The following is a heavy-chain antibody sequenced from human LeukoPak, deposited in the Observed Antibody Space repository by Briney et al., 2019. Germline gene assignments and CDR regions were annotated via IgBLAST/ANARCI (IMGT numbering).Heavy chain of an antibody. Sequence: GSLRLSCAASEFTFYNAWMSWVRQAPGKGLEWIGYIYYSGSTNYNLSLKSRVTISVDTSKNQFSLKLSSVTAADTAVYYCARGGNNHWQGLFDYWGQGTLVTVSS. CDR2: IYYSGST. V-gene: IGHV4-59*01. D-gene: IGHD1-14*01. J-gene: IGHJ4*02. CDR1: EFTFYNAW. CDR3: ARGGNNHWQGLFDY.